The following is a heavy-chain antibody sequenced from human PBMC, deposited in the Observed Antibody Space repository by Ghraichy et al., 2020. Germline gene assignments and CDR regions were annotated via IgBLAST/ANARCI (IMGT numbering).Heavy chain of an antibody. D-gene: IGHD3-16*01. V-gene: IGHV4-59*08. CDR1: GDSISNYY. CDR2: ISDSGIT. CDR3: ARRGRIGGTFGWFDS. J-gene: IGHJ5*01. Sequence: SKTLSLTCTISGDSISNYYWSWIRQPPGKELEWIGYISDSGITNYNPSLMRRVTISLDTSKTHLSLALRSVTAADTAVYYCARRGRIGGTFGWFDSWGQGTLVTVSA.